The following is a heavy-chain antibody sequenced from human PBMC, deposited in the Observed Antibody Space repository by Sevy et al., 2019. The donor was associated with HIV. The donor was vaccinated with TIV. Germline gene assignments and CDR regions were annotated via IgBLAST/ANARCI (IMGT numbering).Heavy chain of an antibody. J-gene: IGHJ6*02. D-gene: IGHD3-9*01. V-gene: IGHV3-30*18. CDR3: AKDFTGYNGLDV. CDR2: ISYHGRDK. Sequence: GESLKIPCRVSGISFTTSGMHWVRQAPGKGLEWVAVISYHGRDKFYPEPVKGRSNISRNNSKNMVYLQIDSLRPEDTAVYYCAKDFTGYNGLDVWGQGTMVTVSS. CDR1: GISFTTSG.